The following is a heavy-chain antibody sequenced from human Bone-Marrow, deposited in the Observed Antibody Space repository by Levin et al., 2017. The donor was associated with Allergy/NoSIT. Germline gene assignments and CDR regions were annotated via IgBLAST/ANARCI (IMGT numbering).Heavy chain of an antibody. J-gene: IGHJ3*02. CDR1: GFTFSSYW. V-gene: IGHV3-74*01. CDR3: ASPTVEMATIRHDAFDS. CDR2: INSDGSST. Sequence: GGSLRLSCAASGFTFSSYWMHWVRQAPGKGLVWVSRINSDGSSTSYADSVKGRFTISRDNAKNTLYLQMNSLRAEDTAVYYCASPTVEMATIRHDAFDSWGQGTMVTVSS. D-gene: IGHD5-24*01.